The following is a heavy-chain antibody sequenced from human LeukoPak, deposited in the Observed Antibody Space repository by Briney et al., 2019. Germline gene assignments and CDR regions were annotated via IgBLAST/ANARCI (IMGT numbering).Heavy chain of an antibody. J-gene: IGHJ4*02. CDR3: AKDSVTYSSSWYTFDY. CDR1: GYTFTSYG. Sequence: ASVKVSCKASGYTFTSYGISWVRQAPGQGLEWMGWMNPNSGNTGYAQKFQGRITITRNISISTAYMELSSLRSEDTAVYYCAKDSVTYSSSWYTFDYWGQGTLVTVSS. CDR2: MNPNSGNT. V-gene: IGHV1-8*03. D-gene: IGHD6-13*01.